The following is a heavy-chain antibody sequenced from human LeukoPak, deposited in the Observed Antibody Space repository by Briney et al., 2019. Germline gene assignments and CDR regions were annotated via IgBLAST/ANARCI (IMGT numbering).Heavy chain of an antibody. CDR1: GYSISSGYY. CDR3: ARLKSSSWRFGY. V-gene: IGHV4-38-2*01. CDR2: IYHSGST. Sequence: SETLSLTCAVSGYSISSGYYWGWIRQPPGKGLEWIGSIYHSGSTYYNPSLKSRVTISVDTSKNQFSLKLSSVTAADTAVYYCARLKSSSWRFGYWGQGTLVTVSS. D-gene: IGHD6-13*01. J-gene: IGHJ4*02.